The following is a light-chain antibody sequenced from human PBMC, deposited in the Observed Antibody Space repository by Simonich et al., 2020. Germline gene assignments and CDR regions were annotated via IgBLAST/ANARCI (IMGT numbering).Light chain of an antibody. CDR3: AAWDDSLNGWV. J-gene: IGLJ3*02. Sequence: QYVLTPPPSASGTPGQRVTISCSGSSSNTGNNTVNRYQQHPGTAPKLLINRNNQRPAVVPDRFSGSKSGTSASLAISGLQSEDEADYYCAAWDDSLNGWVFGGGTKLTVL. CDR1: SSNTGNNT. V-gene: IGLV1-44*01. CDR2: RNN.